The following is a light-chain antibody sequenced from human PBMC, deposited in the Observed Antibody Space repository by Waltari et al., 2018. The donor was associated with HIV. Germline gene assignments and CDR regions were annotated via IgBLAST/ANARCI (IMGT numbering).Light chain of an antibody. Sequence: QSALTQPPSASVSPGQSFTISCTGTSIDIGAYNSVPWFQQHPGKAPNLMIYDVTKRPSGVPDRFSGSNSGNTASLTVSGLQAEDEADYYCASHAGSKDVFGGGTRLTVL. V-gene: IGLV2-8*01. J-gene: IGLJ2*01. CDR2: DVT. CDR3: ASHAGSKDV. CDR1: SIDIGAYNS.